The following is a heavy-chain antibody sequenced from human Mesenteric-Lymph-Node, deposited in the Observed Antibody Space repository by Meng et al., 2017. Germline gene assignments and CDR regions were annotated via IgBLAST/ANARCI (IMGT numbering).Heavy chain of an antibody. CDR3: ARGSGSYYVDWFDP. CDR1: GFSCSSFG. D-gene: IGHD1-26*01. Sequence: VESGGAVLGPGRSLEILCAVSGFSCSSFGRHCGRQVRGKGVEWVEVIWYDGSNEYYEDSVNGRFPISRDNSKTTLYLQMNSLRAEDTDVYYCARGSGSYYVDWFDPWGQGTLVTVSS. J-gene: IGHJ5*02. V-gene: IGHV3-33*01. CDR2: IWYDGSNE.